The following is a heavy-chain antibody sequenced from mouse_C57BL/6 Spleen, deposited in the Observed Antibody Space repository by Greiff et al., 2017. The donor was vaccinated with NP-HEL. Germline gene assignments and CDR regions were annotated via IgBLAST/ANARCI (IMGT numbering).Heavy chain of an antibody. Sequence: EVQRVESGGGLVKPGGSLKLSCAASGFTFSSYAMSWVRQTPEKRLEWVATISDGGSYTYYPDNVKGRFTISRDNAKNNLYLQMSHLKSEDTAMYYCARYGSFHWYFDVWGTGTTVTVSS. CDR1: GFTFSSYA. D-gene: IGHD1-1*01. V-gene: IGHV5-4*01. CDR2: ISDGGSYT. J-gene: IGHJ1*03. CDR3: ARYGSFHWYFDV.